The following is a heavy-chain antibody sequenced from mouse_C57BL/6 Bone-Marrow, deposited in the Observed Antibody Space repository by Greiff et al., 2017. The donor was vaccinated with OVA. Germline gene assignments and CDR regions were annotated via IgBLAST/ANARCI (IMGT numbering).Heavy chain of an antibody. Sequence: EVQLQESGGGLVQPGGSMKLSCVASGFTFSNYWMNWVRQSPEKGLEWVAQIRLKSDNYATHYAESVKGRFTISRDDSKSSVYLQMNNLRAEDTGSYYCTADGYWYFDVWGTGTTVTVSS. V-gene: IGHV6-3*01. CDR2: IRLKSDNYAT. J-gene: IGHJ1*03. CDR3: TADGYWYFDV. CDR1: GFTFSNYW. D-gene: IGHD2-3*01.